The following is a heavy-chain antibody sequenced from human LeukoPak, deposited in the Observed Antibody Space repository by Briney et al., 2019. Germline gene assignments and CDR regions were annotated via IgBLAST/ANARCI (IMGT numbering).Heavy chain of an antibody. J-gene: IGHJ5*02. CDR2: ISSSGGTI. CDR1: AFTFSSYG. CDR3: AVLTYDKRFDP. D-gene: IGHD3-9*01. V-gene: IGHV3-48*03. Sequence: GGSLRLSCTASAFTFSSYGMNWVRHAPGKGLEWVSYISSSGGTIYYADSVKGRFTASRDNAKTSLYLQMNSLRAEDTAVYYCAVLTYDKRFDPWGQGTLVTVSS.